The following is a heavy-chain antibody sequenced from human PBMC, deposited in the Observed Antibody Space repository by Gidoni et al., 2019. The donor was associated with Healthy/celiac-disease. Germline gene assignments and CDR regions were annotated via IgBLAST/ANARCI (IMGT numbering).Heavy chain of an antibody. J-gene: IGHJ4*02. V-gene: IGHV3-43*01. CDR1: GFTLDDYT. Sequence: EVQLVESGGVVVQPGGPLRLSCAASGFTLDDYTMHWVRQAPGKGLEWVSLISWDGGSTYYADSVKGRFTISRDNSKNSLYLQMNSLRTEDTALYYCAISTLAAAGTYFDYWGQGTLVTVSS. CDR2: ISWDGGST. CDR3: AISTLAAAGTYFDY. D-gene: IGHD6-13*01.